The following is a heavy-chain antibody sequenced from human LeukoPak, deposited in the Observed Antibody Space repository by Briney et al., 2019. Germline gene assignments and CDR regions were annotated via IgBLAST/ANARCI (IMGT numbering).Heavy chain of an antibody. J-gene: IGHJ4*02. CDR1: GFTFSRYG. V-gene: IGHV3-48*02. D-gene: IGHD5-18*01. Sequence: GGSLRLSCAASGFTFSRYGMNWVRQTPGKGLEWVSYITSSGGSTYYADSVKGRFTISRDNAKNSLYLQMNSLRDEDTAVYYYERSPARGYSYGFFDYWGQGTLVTVSS. CDR2: ITSSGGST. CDR3: ERSPARGYSYGFFDY.